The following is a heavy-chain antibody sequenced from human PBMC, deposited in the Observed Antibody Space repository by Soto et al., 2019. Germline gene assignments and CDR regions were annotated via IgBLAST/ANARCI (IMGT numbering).Heavy chain of an antibody. J-gene: IGHJ6*03. CDR1: GFTFSSYG. D-gene: IGHD4-17*01. CDR3: AKGSTVTLYYYMGV. CDR2: ISYDGSNK. Sequence: GGPLRLSCAASGFTFSSYGMHWVRQAPGKGLEWVAVISYDGSNKYYADSVKGRFTISRDNSKNTLYLQMNSLRAEDTAVYYCAKGSTVTLYYYMGVWGKGTTVTVS. V-gene: IGHV3-30*18.